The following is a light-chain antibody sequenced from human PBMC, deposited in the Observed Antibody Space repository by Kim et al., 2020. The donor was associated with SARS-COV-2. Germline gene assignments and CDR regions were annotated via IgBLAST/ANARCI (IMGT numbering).Light chain of an antibody. CDR3: QQYDTSPVMYT. J-gene: IGKJ2*01. V-gene: IGKV3-20*01. CDR2: GAS. Sequence: EIVLTQSPGTLSLSPGERATLSCTASQSGSSSYLAWYQQKPGQAPRLLIYGASSRATGIPDRFSGSGSGTDFTLTINRLAPEDFAVYYCQQYDTSPVMYTFGQGATLEIK. CDR1: QSGSSSY.